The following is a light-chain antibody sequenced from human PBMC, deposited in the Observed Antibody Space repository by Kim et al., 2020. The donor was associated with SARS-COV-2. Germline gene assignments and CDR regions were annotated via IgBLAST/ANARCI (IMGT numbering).Light chain of an antibody. V-gene: IGLV3-1*01. CDR1: RLGDKY. CDR2: QDI. J-gene: IGLJ2*01. Sequence: SYELTQPPSVSVSPGQTASITCSGDRLGDKYACWYQQKPGQSPVLVISQDIKRPSGIPERFSGSNSGNTATLTISGTQAMDEADYYCQAWDSATAVFGGG. CDR3: QAWDSATAV.